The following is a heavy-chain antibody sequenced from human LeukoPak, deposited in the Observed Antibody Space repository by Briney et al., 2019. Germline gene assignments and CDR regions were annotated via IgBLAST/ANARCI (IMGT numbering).Heavy chain of an antibody. J-gene: IGHJ4*02. Sequence: PGGSLRLSCAASGFTFSSYAMSWVRQAAGKGLEWVSAISGSGGSTYYADSVKGRFTISRDNSKNTLYLQMNSLRAEDTAVYYCAKDVRGGWYGDFDYWGQGTLVTVSS. CDR3: AKDVRGGWYGDFDY. CDR1: GFTFSSYA. V-gene: IGHV3-23*01. CDR2: ISGSGGST. D-gene: IGHD6-19*01.